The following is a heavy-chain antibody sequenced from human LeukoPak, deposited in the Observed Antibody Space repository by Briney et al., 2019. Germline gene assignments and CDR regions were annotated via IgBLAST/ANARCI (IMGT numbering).Heavy chain of an antibody. V-gene: IGHV3-74*03. CDR2: IKSDGSST. CDR3: ARDSSSWYYDY. CDR1: GITFSSYW. D-gene: IGHD6-13*01. J-gene: IGHJ4*02. Sequence: PGGSLRLSCAASGITFSSYWMHWVRQAPGKGLVWVSCIKSDGSSTTYADSVKGRFTISRDNAKNTLHLQMNSLRAEDTAVYYCARDSSSWYYDYWGQGTLVTVSS.